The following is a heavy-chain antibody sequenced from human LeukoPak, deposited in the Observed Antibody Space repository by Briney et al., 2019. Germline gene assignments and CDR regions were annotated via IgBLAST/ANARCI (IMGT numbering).Heavy chain of an antibody. CDR3: ARDEVHGFDP. D-gene: IGHD1-1*01. Sequence: SQTLSLTCTVSGDSISSGGYYCSWIRQHPGKGLEWIGYIYYSGSTYYNPSLKSRVTKSVDTSKNQFSLKLSSVTAADTAVYYCARDEVHGFDPWGQGTLVTVSS. CDR2: IYYSGST. J-gene: IGHJ5*02. CDR1: GDSISSGGYY. V-gene: IGHV4-31*03.